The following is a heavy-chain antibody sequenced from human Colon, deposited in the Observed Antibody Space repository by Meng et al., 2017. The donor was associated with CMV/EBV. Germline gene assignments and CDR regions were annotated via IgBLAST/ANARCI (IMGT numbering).Heavy chain of an antibody. CDR3: ARGGVGSYIRKFAGYYGMDV. Sequence: GESLKISCAASGFPFGNFAMHWVRQVPGKGLDWVALISKDGDIKYYADSVRGRFSISRDNSKNTMYLEMNSLRPDDTAVFSCARGGVGSYIRKFAGYYGMDVWGQGTTVTVSS. D-gene: IGHD3-3*02. V-gene: IGHV3-30-3*01. CDR2: ISKDGDIK. CDR1: GFPFGNFA. J-gene: IGHJ6*02.